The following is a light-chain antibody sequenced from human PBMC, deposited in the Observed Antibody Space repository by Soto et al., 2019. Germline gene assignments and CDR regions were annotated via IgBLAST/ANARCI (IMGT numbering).Light chain of an antibody. J-gene: IGKJ1*01. CDR3: PHYYSFPWT. CDR2: AAS. CDR1: QGISSY. Sequence: VIWMTQSPSLLSASTGDRDTISCRMSQGISSYLAWYQQKPGKAPELLIYAASTLQSGVPSRFSGSGSGSEFALTSCCLESEDFAAYDGPHYYSFPWTFGQGTKVEIK. V-gene: IGKV1D-8*01.